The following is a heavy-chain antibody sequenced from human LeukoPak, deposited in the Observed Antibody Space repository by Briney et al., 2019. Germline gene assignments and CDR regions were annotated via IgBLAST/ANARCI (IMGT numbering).Heavy chain of an antibody. CDR3: ARGPPGGQFDP. V-gene: IGHV4-59*01. D-gene: IGHD3-10*01. J-gene: IGHJ5*02. CDR2: IYYSGST. CDR1: GGSISSYY. Sequence: SETLSLTCTVSGGSISSYYWSWFRQPPEKGLEWIGYIYYSGSTNYNPSLKSRVTISVDASKNQFSLKLTSVTAADTAVYYCARGPPGGQFDPWGQGTLVTVSS.